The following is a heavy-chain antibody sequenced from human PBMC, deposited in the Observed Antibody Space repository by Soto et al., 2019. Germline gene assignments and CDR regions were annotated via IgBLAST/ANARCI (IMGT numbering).Heavy chain of an antibody. CDR2: LIPLFGKA. Sequence: QVQLVQSGADVKKPGSSVKVSCQASGVTFSSETLGWVRQAPGQGLEWVGGLIPLFGKARYAQKFQGRVTNTEDQSKNTGYMELSSLRSDDTAVYFCATELGENPASPFDAWGQGTLVTVSS. J-gene: IGHJ4*02. V-gene: IGHV1-69*01. D-gene: IGHD3-10*01. CDR1: GVTFSSET. CDR3: ATELGENPASPFDA.